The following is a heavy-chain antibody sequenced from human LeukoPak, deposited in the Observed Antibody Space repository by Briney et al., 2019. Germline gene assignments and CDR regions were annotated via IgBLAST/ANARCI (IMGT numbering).Heavy chain of an antibody. Sequence: PGGSLRLSCAASGFAFSSYAMSWVRQAPGKGLEWVSSIGRTPTYIYYADSVKARFTVSRDNAKDSLYLQMNSLRAEDTAVYYCARLTAYNHDYSGRYGLDVWGQGTTVTVSS. J-gene: IGHJ6*02. V-gene: IGHV3-21*01. CDR2: IGRTPTYI. D-gene: IGHD3-22*01. CDR3: ARLTAYNHDYSGRYGLDV. CDR1: GFAFSSYA.